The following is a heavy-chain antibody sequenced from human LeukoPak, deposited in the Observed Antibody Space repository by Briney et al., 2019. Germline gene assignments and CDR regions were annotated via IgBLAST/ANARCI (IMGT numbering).Heavy chain of an antibody. V-gene: IGHV3-23*01. J-gene: IGHJ5*01. CDR3: AKARTSAYDFSLDS. CDR2: IGYSGGST. CDR1: GFTFSSYA. Sequence: PGGSLRLSCAASGFTFSSYAMSWVRQAPGKGLEWVAAIGYSGGSTYYADSVKGRFTISRDNPKNTLFLQMNSLRAEDTAVYYCAKARTSAYDFSLDSWSQGTLVTVSS. D-gene: IGHD5-12*01.